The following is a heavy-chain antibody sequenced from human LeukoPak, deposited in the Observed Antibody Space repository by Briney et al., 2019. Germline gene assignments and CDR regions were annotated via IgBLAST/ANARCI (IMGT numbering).Heavy chain of an antibody. Sequence: GGSLRLSCAASGFTFSSYEMNWVRQAPGKGLEWVSYISSSGSTIYYADSVKGRFTISRDNAKNSLYLQMSSLRAEDTAVYYCAKDQGITIFGVVPKDYWGQGTLVTVSS. CDR3: AKDQGITIFGVVPKDY. V-gene: IGHV3-48*03. D-gene: IGHD3-3*01. CDR1: GFTFSSYE. CDR2: ISSSGSTI. J-gene: IGHJ4*02.